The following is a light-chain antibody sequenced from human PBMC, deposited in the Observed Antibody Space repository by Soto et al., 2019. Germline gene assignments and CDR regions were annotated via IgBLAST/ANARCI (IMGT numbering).Light chain of an antibody. J-gene: IGLJ3*02. CDR3: GSYAGRRGV. Sequence: QSALTQPASVSGSPGQSITITCTGTSSDIGSYDLVSWYQQHPGKAPKLIIYEVFKRSSGVSNRFSGSKSGNTASLSISGLHAEDEAHYHCGSYAGRRGVFGGGTKLTVL. CDR2: EVF. V-gene: IGLV2-23*02. CDR1: SSDIGSYDL.